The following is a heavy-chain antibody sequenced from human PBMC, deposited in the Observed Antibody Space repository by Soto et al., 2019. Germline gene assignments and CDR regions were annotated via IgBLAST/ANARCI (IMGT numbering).Heavy chain of an antibody. CDR2: IYYSGST. D-gene: IGHD6-19*01. J-gene: IGHJ4*02. Sequence: PSETLSLTCTVSGGSISSYYWSWIRQPPGKGLEWIGYIYYSGSTNYNPSLKSRVTISVDTSKNQFSLKLSSVTAADTAVYYCARDSHSSGWSLDYWGQGALVTVS. V-gene: IGHV4-59*12. CDR1: GGSISSYY. CDR3: ARDSHSSGWSLDY.